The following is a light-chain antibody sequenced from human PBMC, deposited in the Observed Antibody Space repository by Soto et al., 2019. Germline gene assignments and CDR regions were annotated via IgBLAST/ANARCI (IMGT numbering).Light chain of an antibody. CDR2: LNNDGSL. CDR3: QTGGTVPV. J-gene: IGLJ7*01. Sequence: QLVLTQSPSASASLGASVTLTCTLNIGHSGFAIAWHQQQPEKGPRFLMKLNNDGSLNKGDGIPDRFSASSSGAERYLTISNLQSDDEADYYCQTGGTVPVFGGGTQLTVL. CDR1: IGHSGFA. V-gene: IGLV4-69*01.